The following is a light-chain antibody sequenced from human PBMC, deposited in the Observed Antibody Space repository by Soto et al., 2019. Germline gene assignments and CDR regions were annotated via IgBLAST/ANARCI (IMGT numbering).Light chain of an antibody. CDR2: GAS. Sequence: EIVLTQSPGTLSLSPGERATLSCRASQSVRSSYLAWYQQKPGQAPRLLIYGASSRATGIPDRFSGSGSGTDFTLTISRLEPEVFSVYYCQQFGSSPSYTFGQGTKLEIK. J-gene: IGKJ2*01. CDR3: QQFGSSPSYT. V-gene: IGKV3-20*01. CDR1: QSVRSSY.